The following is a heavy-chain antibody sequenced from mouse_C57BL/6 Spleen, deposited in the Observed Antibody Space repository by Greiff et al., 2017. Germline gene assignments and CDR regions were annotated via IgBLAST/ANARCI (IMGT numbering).Heavy chain of an antibody. D-gene: IGHD2-14*01. CDR3: ARPEYDVVGYYAMDY. Sequence: EVKLMESGGDLVKPGGSLKLSCAASGFTFSSCGMSWVRQTPDKRLEWVATISSGGSYTYYPVSVTGRFTISRDNAKNTLYLQMSSLKSEDTAMYYCARPEYDVVGYYAMDYWGQGTSVTVSS. V-gene: IGHV5-6*01. CDR2: ISSGGSYT. CDR1: GFTFSSCG. J-gene: IGHJ4*01.